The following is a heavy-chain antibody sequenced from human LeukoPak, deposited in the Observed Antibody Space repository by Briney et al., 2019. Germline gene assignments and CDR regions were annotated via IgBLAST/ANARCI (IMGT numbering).Heavy chain of an antibody. CDR1: GYSISSGYY. J-gene: IGHJ4*02. CDR3: ARTIAVAGKSYRFDY. V-gene: IGHV4-38-2*02. Sequence: SETLSLTCTVSGYSISSGYYWGWIRQPPGKGLEWIGSIYHSGSTYYNPSLKSRVTISVDTSKNQFSLKLSSVTAADTAVYYCARTIAVAGKSYRFDYWGQGTLVTVSS. D-gene: IGHD6-19*01. CDR2: IYHSGST.